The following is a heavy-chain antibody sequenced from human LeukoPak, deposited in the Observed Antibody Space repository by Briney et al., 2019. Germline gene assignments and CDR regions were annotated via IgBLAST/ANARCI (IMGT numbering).Heavy chain of an antibody. D-gene: IGHD3-22*01. Sequence: ASVKVSCKASGYTFTSYGISWVRQAPGQGLEWMGIINPSGGSTSYAQKFQGRVTMTRDMSTSTVYMELSSLRSEDTAVYYCARAYDSSGYYPDFDYWGQGTLVTVSS. CDR1: GYTFTSYG. CDR3: ARAYDSSGYYPDFDY. V-gene: IGHV1-46*01. J-gene: IGHJ4*02. CDR2: INPSGGST.